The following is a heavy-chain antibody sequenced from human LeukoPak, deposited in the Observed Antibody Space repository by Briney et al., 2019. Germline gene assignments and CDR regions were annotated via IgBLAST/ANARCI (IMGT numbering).Heavy chain of an antibody. CDR1: GYTFTSYA. V-gene: IGHV1-3*01. Sequence: ASVTVSCKASGYTFTSYAMHWVRQAPGQRLEWMGWINAGNGNTKYSQKFQGRVTITRDTSASTAYMELSSLRSEDTAVYYCARVGGSYVYGYWGQGTLVTVSS. CDR3: ARVGGSYVYGY. CDR2: INAGNGNT. D-gene: IGHD1-26*01. J-gene: IGHJ4*02.